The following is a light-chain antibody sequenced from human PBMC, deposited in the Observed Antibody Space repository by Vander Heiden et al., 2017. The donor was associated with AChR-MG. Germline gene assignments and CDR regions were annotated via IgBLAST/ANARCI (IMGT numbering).Light chain of an antibody. CDR2: QAS. CDR1: QSTNIY. CDR3: QQDGDYPWT. V-gene: IGKV1-5*03. J-gene: IGKJ1*01. Sequence: DIQMTQSPSTLSASVGDRVTITCRASQSTNIYLAWYQQEPGKAPQILLQQASTLESGVPSRFRGSGYGTEFTLTISSLQPDDVAAYYCQQDGDYPWTFGQGTKVEIK.